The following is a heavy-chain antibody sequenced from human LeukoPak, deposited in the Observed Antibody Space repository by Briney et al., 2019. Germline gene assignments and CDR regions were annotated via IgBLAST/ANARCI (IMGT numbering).Heavy chain of an antibody. CDR3: ARVDTSHLRYFDS. Sequence: GGSLRLSCAASGFTFSTYAINWVRQAPGKGLEWISAISQSGNTIYYADSVKGRFIISRDNSKNTLYLQLNSLRAEDTAVYYCARVDTSHLRYFDSWGQGTLVTVSS. V-gene: IGHV3-23*01. J-gene: IGHJ4*02. CDR2: ISQSGNTI. CDR1: GFTFSTYA. D-gene: IGHD3-16*01.